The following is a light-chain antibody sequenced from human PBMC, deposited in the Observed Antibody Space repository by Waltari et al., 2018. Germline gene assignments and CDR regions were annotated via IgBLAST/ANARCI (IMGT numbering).Light chain of an antibody. Sequence: EIVLTQSPATLSLSPGDTATLSCRASQSVGSYLAWYQQKPGQPPRLLIYDASNRATGVPARFRGSGSGTDFTLTISRLEAEDFAVYYCQQRSNWTPHTFGQGARLEIK. CDR1: QSVGSY. CDR3: QQRSNWTPHT. V-gene: IGKV3-11*01. CDR2: DAS. J-gene: IGKJ2*01.